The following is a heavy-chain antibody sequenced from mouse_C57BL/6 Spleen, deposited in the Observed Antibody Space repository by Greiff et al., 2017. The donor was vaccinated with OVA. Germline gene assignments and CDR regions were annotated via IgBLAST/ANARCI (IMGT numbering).Heavy chain of an antibody. Sequence: QVQLQQPGAELVKPGASVKMSCKVTGYTFTSYWITWVKQRSGQGLEWIGDIYTGSGSTNYNEKFKSKATLTVDTSTSTAYMQLSRLTSEDSAVYSCARESLLSLRRRYFDVWGTGPTVTVSS. CDR3: ARESLLSLRRRYFDV. V-gene: IGHV1-55*01. D-gene: IGHD2-9*01. CDR1: GYTFTSYW. J-gene: IGHJ1*03. CDR2: IYTGSGST.